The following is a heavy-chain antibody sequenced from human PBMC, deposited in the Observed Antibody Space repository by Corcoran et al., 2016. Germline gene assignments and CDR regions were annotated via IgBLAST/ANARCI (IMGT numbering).Heavy chain of an antibody. Sequence: QVQLVESGGGVVQPGRSLRLSCAASGFTFSSYGMHWVRQAPGKGLEWVAVIWYDGSNKYYADSVKGRFTISRDNSKNTLYLQMNSLRAEDTGVYYCARGTWELLREYYVDYWGQGTLVTVSS. CDR3: ARGTWELLREYYVDY. J-gene: IGHJ4*02. CDR2: IWYDGSNK. CDR1: GFTFSSYG. V-gene: IGHV3-33*01. D-gene: IGHD1-26*01.